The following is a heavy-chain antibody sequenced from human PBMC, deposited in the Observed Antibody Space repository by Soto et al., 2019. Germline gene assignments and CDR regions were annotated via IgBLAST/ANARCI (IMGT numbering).Heavy chain of an antibody. CDR2: ISGSGGST. CDR3: AKDLLPYYDILTGYDY. V-gene: IGHV3-23*01. D-gene: IGHD3-9*01. J-gene: IGHJ4*02. CDR1: GFTFSSYA. Sequence: PGGSLRLSCAASGFTFSSYAMSWVRQAPGKGLEWVSAISGSGGSTYYADSVKGRFTISRDNSKNTLYLQMNSLRAEDTAVYYCAKDLLPYYDILTGYDYWGRGTLVTVSS.